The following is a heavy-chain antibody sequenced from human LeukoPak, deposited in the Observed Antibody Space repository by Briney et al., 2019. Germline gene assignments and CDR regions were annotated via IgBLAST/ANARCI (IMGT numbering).Heavy chain of an antibody. Sequence: PGGSLRLSCAASGFTFGSYWMSWVRQAPGKGLEWVANIKQDGSEKYYVDSVKGRFTISRDNSKNTLFLQMNSLRPDDTAVYYCAKRGHYSINWYHYFDYWGQGTLVTVSS. CDR2: IKQDGSEK. D-gene: IGHD6-13*01. CDR3: AKRGHYSINWYHYFDY. V-gene: IGHV3-7*02. J-gene: IGHJ4*02. CDR1: GFTFGSYW.